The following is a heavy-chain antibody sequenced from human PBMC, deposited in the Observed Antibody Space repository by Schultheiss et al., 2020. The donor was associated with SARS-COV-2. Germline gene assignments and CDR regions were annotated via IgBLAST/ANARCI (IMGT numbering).Heavy chain of an antibody. CDR1: GGSISSYY. CDR2: IYTSGST. Sequence: SETLSLTCTVSGGSISSYYWSWIRQPAGKGLEWIGRIYTSGSTNYNPSLKSRVTMSVDTSKNQFSLKLSSVTAADTAVYYCARERSRYSRSPAIFDYWGQGTLVTVSS. J-gene: IGHJ4*02. D-gene: IGHD6-13*01. CDR3: ARERSRYSRSPAIFDY. V-gene: IGHV4-4*07.